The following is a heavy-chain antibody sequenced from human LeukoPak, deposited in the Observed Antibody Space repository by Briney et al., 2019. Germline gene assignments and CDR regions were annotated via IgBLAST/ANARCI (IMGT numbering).Heavy chain of an antibody. CDR2: INPSGGST. D-gene: IGHD5-18*01. V-gene: IGHV1-46*01. J-gene: IGHJ5*02. CDR1: GYTFTSYY. Sequence: DSLSLTCKASGYTFTSYYMRWLRQPPGQGLEWMGIINPSGGSTNYAQQFQGKVTRTKAPSTSTVYMELSSLRSQDTAVYSWARGGRGYSSGPGDPWGQGALVTVSS. CDR3: ARGGRGYSSGPGDP.